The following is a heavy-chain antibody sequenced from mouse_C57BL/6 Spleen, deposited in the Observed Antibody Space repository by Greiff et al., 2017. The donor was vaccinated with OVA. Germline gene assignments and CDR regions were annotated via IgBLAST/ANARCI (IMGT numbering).Heavy chain of an antibody. D-gene: IGHD1-1*01. V-gene: IGHV2-2*01. CDR1: GFSLTSYG. CDR2: IWSGGST. J-gene: IGHJ1*03. Sequence: QVQLKESGPGLVQPSQSLSITCTVSGFSLTSYGVHWVRQSPGKGLEWLGVIWSGGSTDYNAAFISRLSISKDNSKSQVFFKMNSLQADDTAIYYCARGVEYFDVWGTGTTVTVSS. CDR3: ARGVEYFDV.